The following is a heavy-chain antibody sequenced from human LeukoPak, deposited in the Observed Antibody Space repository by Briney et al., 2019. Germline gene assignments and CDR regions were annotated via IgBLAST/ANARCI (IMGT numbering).Heavy chain of an antibody. V-gene: IGHV1-18*01. J-gene: IGHJ5*02. CDR2: ISAYNGNT. CDR1: GYTFTSYG. Sequence: ASVKVSCKASGYTFTSYGISWVRQAPGQGLGWMGWISAYNGNTSYAQKLQGRVTMTTDTSTSTAYMELRSLRSDDTAVYYCARVYSHQLPHFDPWGQGTLVTVSS. CDR3: ARVYSHQLPHFDP. D-gene: IGHD2-2*01.